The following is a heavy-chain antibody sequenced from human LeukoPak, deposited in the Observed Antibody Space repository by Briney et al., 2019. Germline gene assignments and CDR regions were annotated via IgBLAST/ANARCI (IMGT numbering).Heavy chain of an antibody. J-gene: IGHJ4*02. Sequence: SQTPSLPFAISGDRFSSKGAAWKWIRQSPPGGLWWLGRTYYRSKWSSGYAESVKSRLTISPDTSKNQFSLQLRSVTPDDTAVYYCARSQTGGTFDFWGQGALVTVSS. D-gene: IGHD1/OR15-1a*01. CDR3: ARSQTGGTFDF. V-gene: IGHV6-1*01. CDR1: GDRFSSKGAA. CDR2: TYYRSKWSS.